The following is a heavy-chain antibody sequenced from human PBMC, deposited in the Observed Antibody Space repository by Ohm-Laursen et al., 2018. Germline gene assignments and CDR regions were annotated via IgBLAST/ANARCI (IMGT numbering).Heavy chain of an antibody. V-gene: IGHV1-8*01. CDR3: ARVSSGGGWFDP. CDR2: MNPNSGNT. CDR1: GYTFTSYD. D-gene: IGHD3-10*01. J-gene: IGHJ5*02. Sequence: ASVKVSCKASGYTFTSYDINWVRQATGQGLEWMGWMNPNSGNTGYAQKFQGRVTMTRDTSISTAYMELSRLRSDDTAVYYCARVSSGGGWFDPWGQGTLVTVSS.